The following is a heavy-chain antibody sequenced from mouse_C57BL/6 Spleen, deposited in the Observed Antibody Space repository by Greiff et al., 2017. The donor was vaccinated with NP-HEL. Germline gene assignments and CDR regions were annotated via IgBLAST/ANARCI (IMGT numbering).Heavy chain of an antibody. Sequence: QVQLQQSGAELVMPGASVKLSCKASGYTFTSYWMHWVKQRPGQGLEWIGEIDPSDSSTNYNQKFKGKSTLTVDKSSSTAYMQLSSLTSEDSAVYYCARRRESTVVGDYWGQGTTLTVSS. CDR2: IDPSDSST. V-gene: IGHV1-69*01. J-gene: IGHJ2*01. CDR1: GYTFTSYW. D-gene: IGHD1-1*01. CDR3: ARRRESTVVGDY.